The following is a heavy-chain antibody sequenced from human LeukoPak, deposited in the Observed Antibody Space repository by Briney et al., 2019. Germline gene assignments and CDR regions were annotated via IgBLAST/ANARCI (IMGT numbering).Heavy chain of an antibody. Sequence: SETLSLTCTVSGGSISSSSYYWGWIRQPPGKGLEWIGSIYYSGSTYYNPSLKSRVTISVDTSKNQFSLKLSSVTAADTAVYYCARRATGTPNAFDIWGQGTMVTVSS. CDR3: ARRATGTPNAFDI. CDR2: IYYSGST. CDR1: GGSISSSSYY. V-gene: IGHV4-39*01. J-gene: IGHJ3*02. D-gene: IGHD1-7*01.